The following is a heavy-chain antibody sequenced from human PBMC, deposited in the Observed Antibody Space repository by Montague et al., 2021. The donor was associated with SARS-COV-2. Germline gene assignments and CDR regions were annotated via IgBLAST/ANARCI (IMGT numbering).Heavy chain of an antibody. Sequence: SETLSLTCAVYGGTFSGYYWSWIRQPPGKGLEWIGEINHSGSTNYNPSPKSRVTISVDTSKNQFSLKLSSVTAADTAVYYCARGSGVYYYYYYGMDVWGQGTTVTVSS. CDR2: INHSGST. CDR3: ARGSGVYYYYYYGMDV. D-gene: IGHD3-10*01. CDR1: GGTFSGYY. V-gene: IGHV4-34*01. J-gene: IGHJ6*02.